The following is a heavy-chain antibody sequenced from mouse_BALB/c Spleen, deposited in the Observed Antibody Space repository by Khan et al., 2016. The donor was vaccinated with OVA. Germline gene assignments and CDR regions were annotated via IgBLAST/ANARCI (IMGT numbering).Heavy chain of an antibody. CDR2: ISSGGDT. Sequence: EVMLVESGGGLVKPGGSLKFSCAASGFTFSNYAMSWVRQTPEKRLEWVASISSGGDTYYPDSVKGRFTISRDNARNILYLQMRSLRSEDTAMYYCARDYWFTYWGQGTLVTVSA. CDR3: ARDYWFTY. CDR1: GFTFSNYA. V-gene: IGHV5-6-5*01. J-gene: IGHJ3*01.